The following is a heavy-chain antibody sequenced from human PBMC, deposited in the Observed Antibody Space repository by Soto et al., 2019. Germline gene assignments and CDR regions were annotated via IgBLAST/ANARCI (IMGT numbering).Heavy chain of an antibody. V-gene: IGHV1-18*04. J-gene: IGHJ4*02. CDR3: ARDSGIQPPLEFDY. Sequence: ASVKVSCRASGYTFTSYGISWVRQAPGQGLEWMGWISAYNGNTNYAQKLQGRVTMTTDTSTSTAYMELRSLRSDDTAVYYCARDSGIQPPLEFDYWGQGTLVTGSS. CDR2: ISAYNGNT. CDR1: GYTFTSYG. D-gene: IGHD5-18*01.